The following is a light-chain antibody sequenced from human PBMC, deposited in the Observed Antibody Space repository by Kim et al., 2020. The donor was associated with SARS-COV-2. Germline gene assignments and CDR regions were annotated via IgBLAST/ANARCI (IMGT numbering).Light chain of an antibody. CDR2: GAS. Sequence: APGERATLSCRASQGVSSSYLAWYQQKPGQAPRLLIYGASSRATGVPDRFSGSGSGTDFTLTITRLEPEDFAVYYCQQYGNSPHTFGQGTKVEIK. CDR3: QQYGNSPHT. J-gene: IGKJ1*01. V-gene: IGKV3-20*01. CDR1: QGVSSSY.